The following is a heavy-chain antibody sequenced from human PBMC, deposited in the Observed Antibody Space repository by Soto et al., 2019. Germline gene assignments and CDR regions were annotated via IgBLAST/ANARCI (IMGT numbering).Heavy chain of an antibody. J-gene: IGHJ4*02. CDR2: ISYSGST. Sequence: QVQLQESGPGLVKPSQTLSLTCTVSGDSMTTVGYYWTWISQHPGQGLEWIGFISYSGSTYYSSSLKGLVAISADTSKNQFSMKLNYVTAADTAVYYCTRGDYWGQGTLVTVSS. CDR3: TRGDY. V-gene: IGHV4-31*01. CDR1: GDSMTTVGYY.